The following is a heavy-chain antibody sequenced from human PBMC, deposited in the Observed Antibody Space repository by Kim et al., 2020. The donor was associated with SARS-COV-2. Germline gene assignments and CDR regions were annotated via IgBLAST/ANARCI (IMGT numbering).Heavy chain of an antibody. CDR3: ARDINRGYSYGHNWFDP. Sequence: SETLSLTCAVSGGSISSSNWWSWVRQPPGKGLEWIGEIYHSGSTNYNPSLKSRVTISVDKSKNQFSLKLSSVTASDTAVYYCARDINRGYSYGHNWFDPWGQGTLVTVSS. V-gene: IGHV4-4*02. J-gene: IGHJ5*02. CDR2: IYHSGST. CDR1: GGSISSSNW. D-gene: IGHD5-18*01.